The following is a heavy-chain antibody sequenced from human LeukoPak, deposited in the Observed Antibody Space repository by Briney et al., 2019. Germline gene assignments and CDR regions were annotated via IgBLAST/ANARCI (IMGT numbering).Heavy chain of an antibody. CDR3: ARDSYLYGMDV. D-gene: IGHD2-21*01. V-gene: IGHV4-31*03. Sequence: SQTLSLTCTVSGGSFSSGGYYWSWIRQHPGKGLEWIGYIYYSGSTYYNPSLKSRVTISVDTSKNQFSLKLSSVTAADTAVYYCARDSYLYGMDVWGQGTTVTVSS. CDR1: GGSFSSGGYY. J-gene: IGHJ6*02. CDR2: IYYSGST.